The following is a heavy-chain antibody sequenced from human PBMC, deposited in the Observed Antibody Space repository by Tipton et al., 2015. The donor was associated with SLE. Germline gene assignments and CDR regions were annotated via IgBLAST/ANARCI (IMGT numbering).Heavy chain of an antibody. CDR3: ATSYVDIVARGFDY. CDR2: ISGSGGST. CDR1: GFTFSSYA. J-gene: IGHJ4*02. V-gene: IGHV3-23*01. Sequence: SLRLSCAASGFTFSSYAMSWVRQAPGKGLEWVSAISGSGGSTYYADSVKGRFTISRDNSKNTLYLQMNSLRAEDTAVYYCATSYVDIVARGFDYWGQGTLVTVSS. D-gene: IGHD5-12*01.